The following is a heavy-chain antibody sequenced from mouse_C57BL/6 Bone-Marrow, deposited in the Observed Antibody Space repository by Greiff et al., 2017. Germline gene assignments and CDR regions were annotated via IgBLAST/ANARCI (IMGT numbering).Heavy chain of an antibody. CDR1: GSSLTSYG. CDR2: IWSGGGT. CDR3: ARADYSNWGFAY. Sequence: QVQLQQSGPGLVQPSPCLSISCTASGSSLTSYGVHWVRQSPGQGLEWLGGIWSGGGTDYYAAFLSSLSISKDNSTNQVFFKMNSLQADDTAIYYCARADYSNWGFAYWGQGTRVTVSA. D-gene: IGHD2-5*01. J-gene: IGHJ3*01. V-gene: IGHV2-2*01.